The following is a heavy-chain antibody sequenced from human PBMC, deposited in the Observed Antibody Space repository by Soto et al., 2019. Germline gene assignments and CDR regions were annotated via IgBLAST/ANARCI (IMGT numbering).Heavy chain of an antibody. CDR3: ARDLVEMATIGGEYYYYGMDV. Sequence: EVQLVESGGGLVQPGRSLRLSCAASGFTFDDYAMHWVRQAPGKGLEWVSGISWNSGSIGYADSVKGRFTISRDNAKNSLYLQMNSLRAEDTALYYCARDLVEMATIGGEYYYYGMDVRGQGTTVTVSS. D-gene: IGHD3-10*01. CDR1: GFTFDDYA. V-gene: IGHV3-9*01. J-gene: IGHJ6*02. CDR2: ISWNSGSI.